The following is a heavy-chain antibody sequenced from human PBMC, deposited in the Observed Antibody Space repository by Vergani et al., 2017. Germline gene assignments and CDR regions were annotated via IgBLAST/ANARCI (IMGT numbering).Heavy chain of an antibody. D-gene: IGHD1/OR15-1a*01. V-gene: IGHV1-2*02. CDR3: AIFGTSANRVYFDF. CDR1: GYTFTDYL. J-gene: IGHJ4*02. Sequence: QVQLVQSGAEVKKPGASVKVSCKASGYTFTDYLMHWVRQAPGQGLEWMGWINPNSGCTNYAQKFQGRVTIPRDTSISTAYMELSNLRSDDTAVYYCAIFGTSANRVYFDFWGQGTLVTGSS. CDR2: INPNSGCT.